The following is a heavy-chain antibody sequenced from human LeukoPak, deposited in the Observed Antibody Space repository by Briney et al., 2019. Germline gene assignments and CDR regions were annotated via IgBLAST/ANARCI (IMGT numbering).Heavy chain of an antibody. CDR1: EYTFIDCY. CDR3: ASEYYYDRSGANAFDI. V-gene: IGHV1-2*02. Sequence: ASVKVSCKASEYTFIDCYIHWVRQAPGQGLEWMGWINPKSGDTKYAPKFQGRVTMTRDTSISTAYMDVSSLRYDDTAVYYCASEYYYDRSGANAFDIWGQGTMVTVS. CDR2: INPKSGDT. D-gene: IGHD3-22*01. J-gene: IGHJ3*02.